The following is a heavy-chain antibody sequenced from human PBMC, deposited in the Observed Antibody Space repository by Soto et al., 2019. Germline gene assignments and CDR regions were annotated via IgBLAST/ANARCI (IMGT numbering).Heavy chain of an antibody. V-gene: IGHV1-69*01. Sequence: QVQLVQSGAEVKKPGSSVKVSRKASGGTFSTYAISWVRQAPGQGLEWMGGIIPIFGTAKYAQKFQGRVTITADESTSTANMELSSLRSEDTAVYYCAREIFGVIISGGRDAFDIWGQGTMVTVSS. J-gene: IGHJ3*02. CDR1: GGTFSTYA. CDR3: AREIFGVIISGGRDAFDI. D-gene: IGHD3-3*01. CDR2: IIPIFGTA.